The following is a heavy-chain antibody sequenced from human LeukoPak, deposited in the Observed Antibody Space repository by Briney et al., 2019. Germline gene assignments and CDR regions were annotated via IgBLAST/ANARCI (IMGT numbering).Heavy chain of an antibody. CDR2: IYYSGST. CDR3: ARQSVSTGGYSGYDPLDY. D-gene: IGHD5-12*01. J-gene: IGHJ4*02. V-gene: IGHV4-31*03. CDR1: GGSISSGGYY. Sequence: PSQTLSLTCTVSGGSISSGGYYWSWIRQHPGKGLEWIGYIYYSGSTYYNPSLKSRVTISVDTSKNQFSLKLSSVTAADTAVYYCARQSVSTGGYSGYDPLDYWGQGTLVTVSS.